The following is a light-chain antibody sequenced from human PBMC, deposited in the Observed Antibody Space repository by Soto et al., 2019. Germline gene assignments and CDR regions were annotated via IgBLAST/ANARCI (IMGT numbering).Light chain of an antibody. CDR1: QSVSSSY. CDR3: QQYGSSTGYT. J-gene: IGKJ2*01. CDR2: GAS. V-gene: IGKV3-20*01. Sequence: EIVLTQSPGTLSLSPGERATLSCRASQSVSSSYLAWYQQKPDQAPRLLIYGASSRATGIPDRFSGSGSGTDFTLTISRLEPEDFAVYSCQQYGSSTGYTFGQGTKLEIK.